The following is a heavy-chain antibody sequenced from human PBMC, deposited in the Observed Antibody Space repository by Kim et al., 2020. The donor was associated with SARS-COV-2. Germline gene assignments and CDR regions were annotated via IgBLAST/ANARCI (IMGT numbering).Heavy chain of an antibody. V-gene: IGHV3-48*03. D-gene: IGHD3-22*01. Sequence: ASVKGRFTISRDNAKNSLYLQMNSLRAEDTAVYYCARGPYYYDSSGLLPYWGQGTLVTGSS. J-gene: IGHJ4*02. CDR3: ARGPYYYDSSGLLPY.